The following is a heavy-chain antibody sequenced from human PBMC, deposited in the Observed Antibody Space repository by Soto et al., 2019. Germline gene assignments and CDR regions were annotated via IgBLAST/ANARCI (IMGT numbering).Heavy chain of an antibody. J-gene: IGHJ3*02. CDR2: ISYDGSNK. CDR1: GFTFGSYG. V-gene: IGHV3-30*18. D-gene: IGHD2-2*01. Sequence: GGSLRLSCAASGFTFGSYGMHWARQAPGKGLEWVAVISYDGSNKYYADSVKGRFTISRDNSKNTLYLQMNSLRAEDTAVYYCAKDGCSSTSCPYDAFDIWGQGTMVTVSS. CDR3: AKDGCSSTSCPYDAFDI.